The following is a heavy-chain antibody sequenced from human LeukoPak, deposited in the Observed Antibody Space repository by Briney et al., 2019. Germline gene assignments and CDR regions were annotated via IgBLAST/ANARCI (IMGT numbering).Heavy chain of an antibody. Sequence: GGSLRLSCAASGFTFSNAWMSWVRQAPGKGLEWVGRIKSNTDGGTTDYAAPVKGRFTISRDDSEYTLYLQMNSLKTEDKAVYYCTTAISMTTVTIYYYYYMDVWGKGTTVTVSS. J-gene: IGHJ6*03. CDR3: TTAISMTTVTIYYYYYMDV. CDR1: GFTFSNAW. CDR2: IKSNTDGGTT. V-gene: IGHV3-15*01. D-gene: IGHD4-17*01.